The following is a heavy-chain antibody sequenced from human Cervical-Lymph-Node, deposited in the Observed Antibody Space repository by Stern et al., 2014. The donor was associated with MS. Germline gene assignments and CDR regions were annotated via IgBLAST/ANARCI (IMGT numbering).Heavy chain of an antibody. J-gene: IGHJ2*01. CDR1: GGSISSSSYY. V-gene: IGHV4-39*01. CDR3: ARRLAAAGNEGNWYFDL. D-gene: IGHD6-13*01. CDR2: IYYSGST. Sequence: QVQLQESGPGLVKPSETLSLTCTVSGGSISSSSYYWGWIRQPPGKGLEWIGSIYYSGSTYYNPSLKSRVTISVDTSKNQFSLKLSSVTAADTAVYYCARRLAAAGNEGNWYFDLWGRGTLVTVSS.